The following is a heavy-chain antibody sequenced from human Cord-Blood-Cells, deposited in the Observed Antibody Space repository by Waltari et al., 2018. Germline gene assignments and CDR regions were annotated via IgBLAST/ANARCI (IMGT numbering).Heavy chain of an antibody. Sequence: QVQLQESGPGLVKPSQTLSLTCTFPGGSISSGGYYWSWNRQHPGKGLEWIGYIYYSGSTYYNPSLKSRVTISVDTSKNQFSLKLSSVTAADTAVYYCARAPDYGDYLGSAIDYWGQGTLVTVSS. CDR1: GGSISSGGYY. CDR2: IYYSGST. CDR3: ARAPDYGDYLGSAIDY. D-gene: IGHD4-17*01. V-gene: IGHV4-31*03. J-gene: IGHJ4*02.